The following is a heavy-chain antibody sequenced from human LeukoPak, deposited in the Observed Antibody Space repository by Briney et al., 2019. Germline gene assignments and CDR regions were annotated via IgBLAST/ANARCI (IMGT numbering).Heavy chain of an antibody. J-gene: IGHJ4*02. D-gene: IGHD3-22*01. CDR1: GFTFGNYW. CDR3: ARDKGPHYYDSSGYSY. V-gene: IGHV3-33*08. Sequence: PGGSLRLSCAASGFTFGNYWMNWVRQAPGKGLEWVAVIWYDGSNKYYADSVKGRFTISRDNSKNTLYLQMNSLRAEDTAVYYCARDKGPHYYDSSGYSYWGQGTLVTVSS. CDR2: IWYDGSNK.